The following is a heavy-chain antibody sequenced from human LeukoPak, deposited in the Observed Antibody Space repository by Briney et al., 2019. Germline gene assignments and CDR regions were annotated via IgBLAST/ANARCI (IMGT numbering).Heavy chain of an antibody. CDR2: ISAYSGNT. Sequence: ASVKVSCKASGYTFTGYYMHWVRQAPGQGLEWMGWISAYSGNTNYAQKLQGRVTMTTDTSTSTAYMELRSLRSDDTAVYYCAREGLATVTSEYWGQGTLVTVSS. D-gene: IGHD4-17*01. V-gene: IGHV1-18*04. CDR3: AREGLATVTSEY. CDR1: GYTFTGYY. J-gene: IGHJ4*02.